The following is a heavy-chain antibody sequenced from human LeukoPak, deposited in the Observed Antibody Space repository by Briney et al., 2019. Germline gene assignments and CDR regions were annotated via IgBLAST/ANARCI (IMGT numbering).Heavy chain of an antibody. D-gene: IGHD3-9*01. V-gene: IGHV4-4*07. CDR3: ARLTGYSSESWFDP. Sequence: SETLSLTCTVSGGSISSYCWSWIRQPAGKGLEWIGRIYTSGSTNYNPSLKSRVTMSVDTSKNQFSLKLSSVTAADTAVYYCARLTGYSSESWFDPWGQGTLVTVSS. CDR1: GGSISSYC. J-gene: IGHJ5*02. CDR2: IYTSGST.